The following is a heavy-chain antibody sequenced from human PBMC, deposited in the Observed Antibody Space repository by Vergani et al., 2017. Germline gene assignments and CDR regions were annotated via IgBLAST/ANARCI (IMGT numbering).Heavy chain of an antibody. CDR2: IYTSGRT. CDR1: GGSISSGSYY. J-gene: IGHJ6*02. Sequence: QVQLQESGPGLVKPSQTLSLTCTVSGGSISSGSYYWSWIRQPAGKGLEWIGRIYTSGRTNYNPSLKSRVTRSVDTSKNQFSLKLSSVTAADTAVYYCPRDAPMVRGPPNGHFYGMDVWGQGTTVTVSS. CDR3: PRDAPMVRGPPNGHFYGMDV. V-gene: IGHV4-61*02. D-gene: IGHD3-10*01.